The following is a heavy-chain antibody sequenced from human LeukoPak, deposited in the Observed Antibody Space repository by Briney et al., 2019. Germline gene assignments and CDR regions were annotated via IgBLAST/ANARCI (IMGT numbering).Heavy chain of an antibody. CDR3: ARIDVVGATRVVDP. Sequence: SGPTLVKPTEALTLTCTVSGFSLSNARMGVSWIRQPPGKALEWLAHIFSNDEKSYSTSLKSRLTISKDTSKSQVVLTMTNMDPVDTATYYCARIDVVGATRVVDPWGQGTLVTVSS. CDR2: IFSNDEK. J-gene: IGHJ5*02. V-gene: IGHV2-26*01. D-gene: IGHD1-26*01. CDR1: GFSLSNARMG.